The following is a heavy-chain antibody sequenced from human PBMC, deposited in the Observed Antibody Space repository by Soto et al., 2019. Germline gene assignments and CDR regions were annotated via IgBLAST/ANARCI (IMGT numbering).Heavy chain of an antibody. Sequence: XESLLLSCAASGFPFSSYAMTWVRQAPGKGLEWVSVISGSGGSTYYADSVKGRFTISRDNSKNTLYLQMKSLRAEDTAVYYCAREVVVGASTRYYFDYWGQGTLVTVSS. D-gene: IGHD1-26*01. V-gene: IGHV3-23*01. J-gene: IGHJ4*02. CDR2: ISGSGGST. CDR1: GFPFSSYA. CDR3: AREVVVGASTRYYFDY.